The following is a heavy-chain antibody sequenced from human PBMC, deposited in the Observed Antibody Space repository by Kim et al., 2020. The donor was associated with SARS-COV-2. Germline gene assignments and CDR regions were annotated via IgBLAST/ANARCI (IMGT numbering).Heavy chain of an antibody. J-gene: IGHJ5*02. CDR3: ARVDKQNWFGI. V-gene: IGHV6-1*01. CDR1: GDSVSSNTAA. Sequence: SQTLSLTCAISGDSVSSNTAAWTWIRQSPSRGLEWLGRTYYRSKWYNEYAVSVQSRAIINPDTSKNQFSLQLNSVTPEDTAVYYCARVDKQNWFGIWGRGTLVTVSS. D-gene: IGHD2-2*03. CDR2: TYYRSKWYN.